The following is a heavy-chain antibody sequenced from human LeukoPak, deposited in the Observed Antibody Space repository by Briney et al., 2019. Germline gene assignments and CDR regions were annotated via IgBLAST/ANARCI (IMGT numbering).Heavy chain of an antibody. V-gene: IGHV1-69*04. CDR1: GGTFSSYA. D-gene: IGHD6-19*01. CDR2: IIPILGIA. CDR3: ARISSGPRPKKSQSFDY. Sequence: SVKVSCKASGGTFSSYAISWVRQAPGQGLEWMGRIIPILGIANYAQKFQGRVTITADKSTSTAYMELSSLRSEDTAVYYCARISSGPRPKKSQSFDYWGQGTLVTVSS. J-gene: IGHJ4*02.